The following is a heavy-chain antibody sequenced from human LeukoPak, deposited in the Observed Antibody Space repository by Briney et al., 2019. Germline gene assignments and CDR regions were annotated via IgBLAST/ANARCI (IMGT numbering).Heavy chain of an antibody. J-gene: IGHJ6*03. CDR3: ARDASVGYWYYYYMDV. D-gene: IGHD5-18*01. CDR1: GYTFTSYA. CDR2: INTNTGNP. V-gene: IGHV7-4-1*02. Sequence: GASVKVSCKASGYTFTSYAMNWVRQAPGQGLEWMGWINTNTGNPTYAQGFTGRFVFSLDTSVSTAYLQISSLKAEDTAVYYCARDASVGYWYYYYMDVWGKGTTVTVSS.